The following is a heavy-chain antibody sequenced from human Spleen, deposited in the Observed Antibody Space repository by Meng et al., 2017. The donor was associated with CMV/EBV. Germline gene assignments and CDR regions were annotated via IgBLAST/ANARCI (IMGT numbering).Heavy chain of an antibody. CDR1: GYTFTGYN. CDR2: INPNSGGT. Sequence: ASVKVSCKASGYTFTGYNMHWVRQAPGQGLEWMGWINPNSGGTKYAEKFQGRVTLTRDTSISTAYMELSRLKSDDTAVYYCAREVASFGYHYGMDVWGQGTTVTVSS. J-gene: IGHJ6*02. V-gene: IGHV1-2*02. CDR3: AREVASFGYHYGMDV. D-gene: IGHD3-16*01.